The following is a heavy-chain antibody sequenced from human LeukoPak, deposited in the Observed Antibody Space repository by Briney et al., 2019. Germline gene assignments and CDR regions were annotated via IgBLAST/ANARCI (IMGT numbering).Heavy chain of an antibody. CDR2: IGGSGDSR. D-gene: IGHD5-18*01. V-gene: IGHV3-23*01. CDR3: AKGAIHPWSAVAY. CDR1: GFTFSSYA. J-gene: IGHJ4*02. Sequence: GGSLRLSCAASGFTFSSYAMNWVRQAPGKGLEWVSGIGGSGDSRYHADSVKGRFTISRDNSKSTLYLQMSSLRVEDTAVYYCAKGAIHPWSAVAYWGQGTLVTVSS.